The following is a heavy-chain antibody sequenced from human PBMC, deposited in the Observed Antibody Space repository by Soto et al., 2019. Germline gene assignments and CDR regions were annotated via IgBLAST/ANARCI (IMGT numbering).Heavy chain of an antibody. V-gene: IGHV1-18*01. J-gene: IGHJ4*02. D-gene: IGHD3-3*01. CDR1: GYTFTSYG. CDR2: ISAYNGNT. CDR3: ARYSYYDFWSGYPTPDY. Sequence: ASVKVSCQASGYTFTSYGVSWVRQAPGQGLEWMGWISAYNGNTNYAQKLQGRVTMTTDTSTSTAYMELRSLRSDDTAVYYCARYSYYDFWSGYPTPDYWGQGTLVTVSS.